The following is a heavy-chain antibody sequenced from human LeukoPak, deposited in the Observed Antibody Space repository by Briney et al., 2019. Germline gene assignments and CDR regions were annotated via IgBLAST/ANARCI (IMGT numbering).Heavy chain of an antibody. CDR1: GFIFSDYW. D-gene: IGHD3-16*01. J-gene: IGHJ4*02. Sequence: GSLRLSCAASGFIFSDYWMHWVRQGPGKGLVWVSRIKSDGSSTSYADSVKGRFTISRDNAKNTVYVHMNSLRDEDTAVYYCARGGRYAYFLDYWGQGTLVTVSS. V-gene: IGHV3-74*01. CDR3: ARGGRYAYFLDY. CDR2: IKSDGSST.